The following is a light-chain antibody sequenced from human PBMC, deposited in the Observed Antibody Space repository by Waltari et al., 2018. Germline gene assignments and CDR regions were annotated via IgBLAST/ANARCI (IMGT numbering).Light chain of an antibody. V-gene: IGKV1-9*01. CDR3: QQLNGYPRT. CDR2: DAS. J-gene: IGKJ1*01. CDR1: QGIRSW. Sequence: DIYLTQSPSFLSASVGDRVTVTCRASQGIRSWLAWYQQKPGEAPKLLIYDASTVQSGVPSRFSGSGSGAEFTLTINSLQPEDFSSYYCQQLNGYPRTFGLGTKVQIK.